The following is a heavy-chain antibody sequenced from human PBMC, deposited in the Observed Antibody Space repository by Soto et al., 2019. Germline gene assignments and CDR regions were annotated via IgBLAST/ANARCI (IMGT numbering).Heavy chain of an antibody. CDR3: AKVSRGIGVVPAALN. Sequence: EVQLLESGGLVQPGGSLRLSCVASGQTIHSYAMICVRQAPRKELEGVSGISGSGGSTYYADSVRGRFTISRDDSKNTLYLQMNSLRAEDTAVYYCAKVSRGIGVVPAALNWGQGTLVTVSS. V-gene: IGHV3-23*01. D-gene: IGHD2-2*01. CDR1: GQTIHSYA. J-gene: IGHJ4*02. CDR2: ISGSGGST.